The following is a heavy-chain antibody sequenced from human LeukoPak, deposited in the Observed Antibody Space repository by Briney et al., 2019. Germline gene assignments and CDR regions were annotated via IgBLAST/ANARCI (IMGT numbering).Heavy chain of an antibody. J-gene: IGHJ3*02. CDR1: GFTFDDYA. Sequence: PGGSLRLSCAASGFTFDDYAMHWVRQAPGKGLEWVSGISWNSGSIGYADSVKGRLTISRDNAKNSLYLQMNSLRAEDMALYYCAKVTARVVTPGGFNPFDIWGQGTMVTVFS. CDR2: ISWNSGSI. D-gene: IGHD4-23*01. V-gene: IGHV3-9*03. CDR3: AKVTARVVTPGGFNPFDI.